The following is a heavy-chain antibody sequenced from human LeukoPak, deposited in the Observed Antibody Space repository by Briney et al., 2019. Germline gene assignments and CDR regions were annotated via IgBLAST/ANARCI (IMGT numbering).Heavy chain of an antibody. CDR2: IDGGT. Sequence: GGSLRLSCAVSGFTLSSYAMTWVRQAPGKGLEWVSTIDGGTFYADSVKGRFTIFRDNSENTLYLQMNSLRAEDTAVYYCARGGYDSSGRGYFDYWGQGTLVTVSS. J-gene: IGHJ4*02. CDR3: ARGGYDSSGRGYFDY. V-gene: IGHV3-23*01. CDR1: GFTLSSYA. D-gene: IGHD3-22*01.